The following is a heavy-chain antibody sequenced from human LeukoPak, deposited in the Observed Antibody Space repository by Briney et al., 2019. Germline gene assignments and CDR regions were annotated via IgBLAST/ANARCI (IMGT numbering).Heavy chain of an antibody. V-gene: IGHV4-4*07. J-gene: IGHJ3*02. CDR3: ATPPTGMVRFDAFDI. CDR1: GGSINNYY. D-gene: IGHD1-1*01. CDR2: IYISGGT. Sequence: SETLSLTCTVSGGSINNYYWSWIRQPAGKGLEWIGRIYISGGTNYNPSLKSRVTISVDTSKNQFSLKLSSVTAADTAVYYCATPPTGMVRFDAFDIWGQGTMVTVSS.